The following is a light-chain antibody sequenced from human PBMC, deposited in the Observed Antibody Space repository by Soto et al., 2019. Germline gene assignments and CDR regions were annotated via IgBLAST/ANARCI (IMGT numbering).Light chain of an antibody. J-gene: IGLJ2*01. CDR2: SDD. V-gene: IGLV1-44*01. CDR1: SSNIGSNT. Sequence: QSVLTQPPSASGTPGQRVTISCSGSSSNIGSNTVNWYQQLPGTAPKHFIYSDDQRPSGVPDRFSGSKSGTSASLAISGLQSEDEADYYCAAWDDSRKGVVFGGGTKLTVL. CDR3: AAWDDSRKGVV.